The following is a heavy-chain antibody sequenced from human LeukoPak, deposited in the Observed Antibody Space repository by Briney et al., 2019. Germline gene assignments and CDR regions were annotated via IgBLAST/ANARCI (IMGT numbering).Heavy chain of an antibody. CDR1: GYTFTSYG. Sequence: ASVKVSFKASGYTFTSYGISWVRQAPGQGLEWMGWISAYNGNTNYAQKLQGRVTMTTDTSTSTAYMELRSLRSDDTAVYYCARGGTTGYYYYYMDVWGKGTTVTVSS. D-gene: IGHD1-14*01. J-gene: IGHJ6*03. CDR3: ARGGTTGYYYYYMDV. CDR2: ISAYNGNT. V-gene: IGHV1-18*01.